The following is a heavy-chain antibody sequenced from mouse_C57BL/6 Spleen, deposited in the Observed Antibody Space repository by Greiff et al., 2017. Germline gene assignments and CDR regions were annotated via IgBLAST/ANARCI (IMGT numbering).Heavy chain of an antibody. CDR2: IDPSDSYT. CDR3: ARDYRYYFDY. V-gene: IGHV1-59*01. CDR1: GYTFTSYW. Sequence: VQLQQSGAELVRPGTSVKLSCKASGYTFTSYWMHWVKQRPGQGLEWIGVIDPSDSYTNYNQKFKGKATLTVDTSSSTAYMQLSSLTSEDSAVYYCARDYRYYFDYWGQGTTLTVSS. D-gene: IGHD2-4*01. J-gene: IGHJ2*01.